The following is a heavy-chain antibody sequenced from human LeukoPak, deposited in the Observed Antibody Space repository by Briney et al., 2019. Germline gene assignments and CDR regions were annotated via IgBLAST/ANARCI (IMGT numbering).Heavy chain of an antibody. J-gene: IGHJ5*02. CDR3: AKSHRGIEQP. CDR2: IYYSGST. V-gene: IGHV4-39*07. Sequence: SETLSLTCTVSGGSISSSSYYWGWIRQPPGKGLEWIGSIYYSGSTHYNPSLKSRVTISVDTSKNQFSLKLSSVTAADTAVYYCAKSHRGIEQPWGQGTLVTVSS. D-gene: IGHD3-10*01. CDR1: GGSISSSSYY.